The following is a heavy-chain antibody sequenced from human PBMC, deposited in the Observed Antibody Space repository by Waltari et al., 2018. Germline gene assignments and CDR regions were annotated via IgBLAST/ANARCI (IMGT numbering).Heavy chain of an antibody. Sequence: QVQLQESGPGLVKPSETLSLTCTVSGGSISSYYWSWIRQPPGKGLEWIGYIYYSGSTNYNPSLKSRVTISVDTSKNQFSLKLSSVTAADTAVYYCASSSGSYSEIDYWGQGTLVTVSS. J-gene: IGHJ4*02. V-gene: IGHV4-59*01. D-gene: IGHD1-26*01. CDR1: GGSISSYY. CDR2: IYYSGST. CDR3: ASSSGSYSEIDY.